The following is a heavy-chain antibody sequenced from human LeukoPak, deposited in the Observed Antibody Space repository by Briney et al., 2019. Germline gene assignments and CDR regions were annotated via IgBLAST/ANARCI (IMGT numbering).Heavy chain of an antibody. CDR3: ARGEMATTYFDY. Sequence: GGSLRLSCAASGFTVSSDYMSWVRQAPGKGLEWVSVIYSGGSTYYADSVKGRFTISRDNSKNTLYLQMNSLRAEDTAVYYCARGEMATTYFDYWGQGTLVTVSS. CDR1: GFTVSSDY. J-gene: IGHJ4*02. D-gene: IGHD5-24*01. V-gene: IGHV3-53*01. CDR2: IYSGGST.